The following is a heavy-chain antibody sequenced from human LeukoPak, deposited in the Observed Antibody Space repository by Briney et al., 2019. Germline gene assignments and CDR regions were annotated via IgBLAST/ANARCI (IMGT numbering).Heavy chain of an antibody. J-gene: IGHJ6*02. D-gene: IGHD3-16*01. V-gene: IGHV1-18*01. CDR3: ARDQGPFGYYYYGMDV. CDR2: ISAYNGKT. CDR1: GYTFSSYG. Sequence: VASVKVSCKASGYTFSSYGISWVRQAPGQGLGWMGWISAYNGKTNYLQKVQGRLTMTTDTSSSTAYMELRSLRSDDTAVYYCARDQGPFGYYYYGMDVWGQGTTVTVSS.